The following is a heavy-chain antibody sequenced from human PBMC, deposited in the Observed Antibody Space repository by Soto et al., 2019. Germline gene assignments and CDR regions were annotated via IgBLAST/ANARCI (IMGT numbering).Heavy chain of an antibody. CDR3: ARDIGFDYVN. CDR2: IKEDGSEI. CDR1: EFNVMSYW. V-gene: IGHV3-7*01. D-gene: IGHD3-16*01. Sequence: GGSLRLSCAVSEFNVMSYWMSWVRQAPGKGLEWVVSIKEDGSEIYYLQSVRGRFTISRDSAGNALHLAMNYLSAEDTGVYFCARDIGFDYVNWGQGTLVTVS. J-gene: IGHJ4*02.